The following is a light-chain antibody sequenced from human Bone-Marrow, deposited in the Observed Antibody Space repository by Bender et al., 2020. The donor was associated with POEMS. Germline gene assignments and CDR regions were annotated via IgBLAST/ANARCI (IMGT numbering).Light chain of an antibody. CDR1: NSNLGHNY. Sequence: QSVLTQPPSASGTPGQRVTISCSGSNSNLGHNYVYWYQQFPGTAPRPLIYANINRPSGVPDRFSGSKSGTSVSLAITGLQAEDEADYYCQSFDTSLSGWVFGAGTKLTV. CDR2: ANI. V-gene: IGLV1-40*01. CDR3: QSFDTSLSGWV. J-gene: IGLJ3*02.